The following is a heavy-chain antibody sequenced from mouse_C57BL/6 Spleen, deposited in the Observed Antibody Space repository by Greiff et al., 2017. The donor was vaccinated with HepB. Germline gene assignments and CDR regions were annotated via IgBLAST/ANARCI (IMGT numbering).Heavy chain of an antibody. D-gene: IGHD3-3*01. CDR3: ALPLRGY. V-gene: IGHV2-2*01. J-gene: IGHJ2*01. CDR2: IWRGGST. Sequence: QVQLQQSGPGLVQPSQSLSITCTVSGFSFTSYGVHWVRQSPGKGLEWLGVIWRGGSTDYNAAFISRLSISKDNSKSQVFFKMNSLQADDTAIYYCALPLRGYWGQGTTLTVSS. CDR1: GFSFTSYG.